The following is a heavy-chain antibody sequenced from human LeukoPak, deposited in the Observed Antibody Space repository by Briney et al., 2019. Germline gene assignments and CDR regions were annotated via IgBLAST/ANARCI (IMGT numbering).Heavy chain of an antibody. D-gene: IGHD6-13*01. Sequence: GASVKVSCKASGYTFTSYDINWARQAPGQGLEWMGWINTNTGNPTYAQGFIGRFVFSLDTSVSTAYLQISSLKAEDTAVYYCARASIDKAAAGTGDYWGQGTLVTVSS. J-gene: IGHJ4*02. CDR3: ARASIDKAAAGTGDY. V-gene: IGHV7-4-1*02. CDR1: GYTFTSYD. CDR2: INTNTGNP.